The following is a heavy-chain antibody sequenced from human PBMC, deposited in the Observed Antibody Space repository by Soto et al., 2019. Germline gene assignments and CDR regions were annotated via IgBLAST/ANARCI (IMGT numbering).Heavy chain of an antibody. V-gene: IGHV3-23*01. CDR1: VFTFSSYA. J-gene: IGHJ4*02. CDR3: ATPLVPRNWNYGIDY. CDR2: ISGSGGST. Sequence: PWWSLRLSCSASVFTFSSYAMSWFRQAPGKGLEWVSAISGSGGSTYYADSVKGRFTISRDNSKNTLYLQMNSLRAEDTAVYYCATPLVPRNWNYGIDYWGQGTLVTVSS. D-gene: IGHD1-7*01.